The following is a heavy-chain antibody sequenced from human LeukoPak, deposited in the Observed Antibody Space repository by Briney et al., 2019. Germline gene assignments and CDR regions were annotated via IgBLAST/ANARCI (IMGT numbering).Heavy chain of an antibody. Sequence: PGGSLRLSCAASGFTVSSNYMSWVRQAPGKGLEWVSVIYSGGSTYYADSVKGRFTISRDNSKNTLYLQMNSLRAEDTALYYCAKDIGSGSYGYYFDYWGQGTLVTVSS. V-gene: IGHV3-53*05. D-gene: IGHD1-26*01. J-gene: IGHJ4*02. CDR1: GFTVSSNY. CDR3: AKDIGSGSYGYYFDY. CDR2: IYSGGST.